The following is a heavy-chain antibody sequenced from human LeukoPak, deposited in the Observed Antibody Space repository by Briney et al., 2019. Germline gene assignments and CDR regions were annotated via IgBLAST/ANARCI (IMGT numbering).Heavy chain of an antibody. J-gene: IGHJ4*02. V-gene: IGHV3-74*01. D-gene: IGHD6-19*01. CDR1: GFTFSKYW. CDR2: INTDGTVT. Sequence: GGSLRLSCAAPGFTFSKYWKLWVRHAPGKGLESVSRINTDGTVTTYAHSVKDRFTVSRDNADNTMFLQMNSVRDEDTAVYYCATKQWLAPPPDSWGQGTPVTVSS. CDR3: ATKQWLAPPPDS.